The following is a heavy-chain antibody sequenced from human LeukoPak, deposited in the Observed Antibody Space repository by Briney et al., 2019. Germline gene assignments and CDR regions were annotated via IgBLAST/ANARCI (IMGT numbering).Heavy chain of an antibody. V-gene: IGHV1-2*06. CDR1: GYTFTDYA. Sequence: ASVKVSCKASGYTFTDYAIHWVRQAPGQGLEWMGRIDPHSGGTNYAQKVQGRVTLTRDASISTAYMELSRLRSDDTAFYYCTRDLTISGPIGYWGQETLVTVSS. D-gene: IGHD3-9*01. CDR3: TRDLTISGPIGY. J-gene: IGHJ4*02. CDR2: IDPHSGGT.